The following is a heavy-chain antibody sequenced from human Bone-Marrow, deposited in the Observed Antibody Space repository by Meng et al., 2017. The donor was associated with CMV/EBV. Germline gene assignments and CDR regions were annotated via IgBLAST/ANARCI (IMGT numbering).Heavy chain of an antibody. CDR1: RFTFSSYA. Sequence: GESLKISCAASRFTFSSYAMHWVRQAPGKGLEWLAVMSYNGKKEYYADSVKGRFLISRDNSKNTLYLQMNSLRAEDTAVYYCAKDYCSSTSCSSLQHWGQGTLVTVSS. D-gene: IGHD2-2*01. CDR3: AKDYCSSTSCSSLQH. J-gene: IGHJ1*01. CDR2: MSYNGKKE. V-gene: IGHV3-30*04.